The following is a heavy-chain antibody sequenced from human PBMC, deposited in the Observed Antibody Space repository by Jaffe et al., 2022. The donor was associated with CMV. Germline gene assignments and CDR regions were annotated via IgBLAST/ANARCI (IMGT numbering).Heavy chain of an antibody. CDR1: GYTFTSYG. V-gene: IGHV1-18*01. J-gene: IGHJ4*02. CDR3: ARHHPPPGDYGDYVPFDY. D-gene: IGHD4-17*01. Sequence: QVQLVQSGAEVKKPGASVKVSCKASGYTFTSYGISWVRQAPGQGLEWMGWISAYNGNTNYAQKLQGRVTMTTDTSTSTAYMELRSLRSDDTAVYYCARHHPPPGDYGDYVPFDYWGQGTLVTVSS. CDR2: ISAYNGNT.